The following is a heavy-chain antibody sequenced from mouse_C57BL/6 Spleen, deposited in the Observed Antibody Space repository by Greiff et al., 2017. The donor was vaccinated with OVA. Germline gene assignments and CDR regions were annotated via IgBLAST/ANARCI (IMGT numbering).Heavy chain of an antibody. V-gene: IGHV3-1*01. CDR1: GYSITSGYD. CDR3: ARKDYDDAMDY. J-gene: IGHJ4*01. CDR2: ISYSGST. Sequence: EVQLQQSGPGMVKPSQSLSLTCTVTGYSITSGYDWHWIRHFPGNQLEWMGYISYSGSTNYNPSLKSRISITHDTSKNHFFLKLNSVTTEDTATYYCARKDYDDAMDYWGQGTSVTVSS. D-gene: IGHD2-4*01.